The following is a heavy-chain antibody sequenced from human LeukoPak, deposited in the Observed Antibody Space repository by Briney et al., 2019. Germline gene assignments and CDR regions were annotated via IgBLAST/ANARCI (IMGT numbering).Heavy chain of an antibody. CDR1: GFTFDDYG. CDR2: IIWNAATT. D-gene: IGHD2-21*02. V-gene: IGHV3-20*04. CDR3: ARDLGGDTSSYWCFDL. J-gene: IGHJ2*01. Sequence: GGSLRLSCAASGFTFDDYGMSWVRQAPGKGLEWVSSIIWNAATTGYADSVEGRFTVSRDNAKNILYLQMNSLKAEDTALYYCARDLGGDTSSYWCFDLWGRGTLVTVSS.